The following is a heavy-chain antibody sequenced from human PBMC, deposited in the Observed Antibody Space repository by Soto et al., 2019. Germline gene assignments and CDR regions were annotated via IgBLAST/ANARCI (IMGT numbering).Heavy chain of an antibody. CDR1: GYTFTSYA. CDR2: INAGNGNT. D-gene: IGHD2-15*01. Sequence: QVQLVQSGAEVKKPGASVKVSCKASGYTFTSYAMHWVRQAPGQRLEWMGWINAGNGNTKYSQKFQGRVTITRDTSASTAYMWRSSLRSEDTAVYYCSRGGDVVVVAATDYYYGMDVWVQGITVTVSS. CDR3: SRGGDVVVVAATDYYYGMDV. V-gene: IGHV1-3*01. J-gene: IGHJ6*02.